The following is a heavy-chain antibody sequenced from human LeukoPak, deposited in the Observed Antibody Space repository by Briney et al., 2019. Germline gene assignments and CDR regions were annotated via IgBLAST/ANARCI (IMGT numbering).Heavy chain of an antibody. V-gene: IGHV3-53*05. CDR2: IYSGGST. J-gene: IGHJ4*02. CDR3: ARAVDYGDYFDY. Sequence: GGSLRLSCAASGFTVSSNYMSWVRQAPGKGLEWVSVIYSGGSTYYADSVKGRFTISRDNSKNTLYLQMNSLRAEDTAVYYCARAVDYGDYFDYWGQGTLVTVSS. D-gene: IGHD4-17*01. CDR1: GFTVSSNY.